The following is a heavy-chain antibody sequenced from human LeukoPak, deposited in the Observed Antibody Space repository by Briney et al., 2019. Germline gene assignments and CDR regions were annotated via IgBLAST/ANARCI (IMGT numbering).Heavy chain of an antibody. CDR3: TRDPRHFDS. CDR1: GFTFDDYA. D-gene: IGHD6-6*01. J-gene: IGHJ5*01. Sequence: GGSLRLSCAASGFTFDDYAMHWVRQAPGKGLEWVSGISWNSGIIVYADSVKGRFTISRDNAKNSLYLQMSSLRVEDTAVYYCTRDPRHFDSCGQGTLVTVSS. CDR2: ISWNSGII. V-gene: IGHV3-9*01.